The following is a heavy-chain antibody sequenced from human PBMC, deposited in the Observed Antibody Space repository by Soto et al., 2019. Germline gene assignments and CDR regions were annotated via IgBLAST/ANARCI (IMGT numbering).Heavy chain of an antibody. CDR2: INDSGNI. J-gene: IGHJ6*03. Sequence: QVQLQQWGAGLLKPSETLSLTCAVYGGSFSGYQWTWIRQTPGKGLEWIGEINDSGNINYNPSLKVHVTILLDTPRKQISLRLSSVTAADSAVYYCARGLILWFGELSRRGGYYSYMDVWGKGTTVTVSS. D-gene: IGHD3-10*01. CDR3: ARGLILWFGELSRRGGYYSYMDV. CDR1: GGSFSGYQ. V-gene: IGHV4-34*01.